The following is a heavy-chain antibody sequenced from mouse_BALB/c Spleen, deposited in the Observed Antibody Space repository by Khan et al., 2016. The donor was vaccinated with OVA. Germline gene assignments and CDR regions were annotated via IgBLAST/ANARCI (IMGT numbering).Heavy chain of an antibody. CDR1: GYTFTNFG. V-gene: IGHV9-3-1*01. Sequence: QIQLVQSGPELKKPGETVKISCKASGYTFTNFGMNWVKQAPGKGLEWMGWINTYTGEPTYADDFKGRFAFSLDTSATAAYLQINNLKNEDTATYFCARPPYFSDTLAYWGQGTSVTVSS. CDR2: INTYTGEP. J-gene: IGHJ4*01. D-gene: IGHD2-10*01. CDR3: ARPPYFSDTLAY.